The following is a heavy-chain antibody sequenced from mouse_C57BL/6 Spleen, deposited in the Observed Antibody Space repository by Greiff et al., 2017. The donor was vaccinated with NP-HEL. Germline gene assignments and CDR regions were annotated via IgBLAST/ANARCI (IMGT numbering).Heavy chain of an antibody. Sequence: QVQLQQPGAELVKPGASVKLSCKASGYTFTSYWMHWVKQRPGQGLEWIGMIHPNSGSTNYNEKFKSKATLTVDKSSSTAYMQLSSLTSEDSAVYYCARKDYSNPYYAMDDWGQGTSVTVSS. CDR2: IHPNSGST. CDR3: ARKDYSNPYYAMDD. J-gene: IGHJ4*01. CDR1: GYTFTSYW. V-gene: IGHV1-64*01. D-gene: IGHD2-5*01.